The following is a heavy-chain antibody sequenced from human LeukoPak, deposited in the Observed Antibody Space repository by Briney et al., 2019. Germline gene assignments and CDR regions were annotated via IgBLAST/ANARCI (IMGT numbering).Heavy chain of an antibody. Sequence: GGSLRLSCAASGFTFSSYSMNWVRQAPGKGLEWVSSISSSSSYIYYADSVKGRFTISRDNAKNSLYLQMNSLRAEDTAVYYCARVGEQLVPVDCWGQGTLVTVSS. J-gene: IGHJ4*02. CDR3: ARVGEQLVPVDC. D-gene: IGHD6-13*01. V-gene: IGHV3-21*01. CDR1: GFTFSSYS. CDR2: ISSSSSYI.